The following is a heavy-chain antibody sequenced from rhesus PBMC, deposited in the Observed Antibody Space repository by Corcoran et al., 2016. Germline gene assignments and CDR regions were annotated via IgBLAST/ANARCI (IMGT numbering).Heavy chain of an antibody. CDR1: GGSTSSSSW. CDR3: ASGGCSGGVCSVFDY. D-gene: IGHD2-39*02. V-gene: IGHV4-65*02. CDR2: IGGSGCGT. Sequence: QVQLQELGPGLVRPSETLSLTCAVSGGSTSSSSWWTWIRQPPGKGLEWIGNIGGSGCGTYTNPSLEGRVPISKDPSKNQFALKMNSVTAADTAVYYCASGGCSGGVCSVFDYWGQGVLVTVSS. J-gene: IGHJ4*01.